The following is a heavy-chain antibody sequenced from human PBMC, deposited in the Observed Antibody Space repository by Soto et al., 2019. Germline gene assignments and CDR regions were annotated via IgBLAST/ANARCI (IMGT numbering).Heavy chain of an antibody. CDR1: GGSVSSGSYY. CDR3: ARVAHISSWYWAFDI. D-gene: IGHD6-13*01. Sequence: SETLSLTCTVSGGSVSSGSYYWSWIRQPPGKGLEWIGYIYYSGSTNYTPSLKSRVTISVDTSKNQFSLKLSSVTAADTAVYYCARVAHISSWYWAFDIWGQGTMVTVSS. CDR2: IYYSGST. J-gene: IGHJ3*02. V-gene: IGHV4-61*01.